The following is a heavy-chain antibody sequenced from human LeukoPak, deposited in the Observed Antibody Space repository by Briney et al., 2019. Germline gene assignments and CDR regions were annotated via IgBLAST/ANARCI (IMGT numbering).Heavy chain of an antibody. J-gene: IGHJ4*02. CDR1: GGSISSGSYY. V-gene: IGHV4-61*02. D-gene: IGHD5-18*01. CDR3: ARGVVGWYSYGLYYFDY. Sequence: SQTLSLTCTVSGGSISSGSYYWSWIRQPAGKGLEWIGRIYTSGSTNYNPSLKSRVTISVDTSKNQFSLKLSSVTAADTAVYYCARGVVGWYSYGLYYFDYWGQGTLVTVSS. CDR2: IYTSGST.